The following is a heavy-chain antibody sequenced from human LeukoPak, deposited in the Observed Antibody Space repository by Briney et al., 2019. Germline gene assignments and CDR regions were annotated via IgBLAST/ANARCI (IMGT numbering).Heavy chain of an antibody. J-gene: IGHJ4*02. CDR1: GGTFSSYT. CDR2: IIPILGIA. CDR3: ARGSYYDSSGYYYGSPFDY. V-gene: IGHV1-69*02. Sequence: SVKVSCKASGGTFSSYTISWVRQAPGQGLEWMGRIIPILGIANYAQKFQGRVTITADKSTSTAYMELSSLRSEDTAVYYCARGSYYDSSGYYYGSPFDYWGQGTLVTVSS. D-gene: IGHD3-22*01.